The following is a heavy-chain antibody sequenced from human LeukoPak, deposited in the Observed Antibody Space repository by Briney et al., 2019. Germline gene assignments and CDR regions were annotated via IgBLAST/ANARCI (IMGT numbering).Heavy chain of an antibody. J-gene: IGHJ4*02. D-gene: IGHD6-6*01. CDR2: ISYSGST. Sequence: SETLSLTCTVSGGSISSYYWSWIRQPPGKGLEWIAYISYSGSTNYNPSLKSRITISVDTSKNQFSLKLTSVTAADTAVYYCAKVGVAAHRFGYYLDYWGQGTLVTVSS. V-gene: IGHV4-59*01. CDR1: GGSISSYY. CDR3: AKVGVAAHRFGYYLDY.